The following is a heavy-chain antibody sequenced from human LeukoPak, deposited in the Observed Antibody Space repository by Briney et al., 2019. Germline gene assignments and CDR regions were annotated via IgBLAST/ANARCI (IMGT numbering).Heavy chain of an antibody. J-gene: IGHJ2*01. Sequence: SVKVSCKASGGSFNSYAISWVRQAPGQGLEWMGGIIPIFGTANYAQKFQGRVTITADKSTNTAYMELSSLRSEDTAAYYCARSQPLAYFDLWGRGTLVTVSS. CDR3: ARSQPLAYFDL. CDR1: GGSFNSYA. V-gene: IGHV1-69*06. CDR2: IIPIFGTA.